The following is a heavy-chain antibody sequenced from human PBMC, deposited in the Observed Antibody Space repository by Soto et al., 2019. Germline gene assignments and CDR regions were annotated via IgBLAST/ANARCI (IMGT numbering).Heavy chain of an antibody. V-gene: IGHV3-48*03. CDR3: AGKYYDFWSGYLNYYYGMDV. D-gene: IGHD3-3*01. CDR2: ISSSGSTI. CDR1: GXTFSSYY. Sequence: GSLRLACAASGXTFSSYYMNWVRQAPGKGLEWVSYISSSGSTIYYADSVKGRFTISRDNAKNSLYLQMNSLRAEDTAVYYCAGKYYDFWSGYLNYYYGMDVWGQGTTVTVSS. J-gene: IGHJ6*02.